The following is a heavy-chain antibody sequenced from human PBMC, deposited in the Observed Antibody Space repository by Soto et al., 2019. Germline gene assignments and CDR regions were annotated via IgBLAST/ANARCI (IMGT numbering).Heavy chain of an antibody. J-gene: IGHJ4*02. D-gene: IGHD3-10*01. Sequence: QVQLVQSGAEVKKPGASVTVSCKASGYTFTTHYMHCVRQAHGQGLEWMGIINPSGGRTTYALKFQGGVSLSSDTSTNTDYMELSSLRSEDTAVYYCARAGENYGSGTFSPPLRYYFNSWGQGTLVTVSS. CDR1: GYTFTTHY. V-gene: IGHV1-46*01. CDR3: ARAGENYGSGTFSPPLRYYFNS. CDR2: INPSGGRT.